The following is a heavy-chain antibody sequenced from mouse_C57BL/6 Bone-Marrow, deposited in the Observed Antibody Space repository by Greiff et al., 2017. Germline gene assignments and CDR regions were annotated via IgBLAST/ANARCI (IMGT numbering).Heavy chain of an antibody. CDR2: IYPGSGST. Sequence: QVQLQQPGAELVKPGDSVKMSCKASGYTFPSYWITWVKQRPGQGLEWVGDIYPGSGSTNYNEKFKSKATLTVATDTSTAYMHLSSLTSKYSAVYYCARPCYSNYWYFDVWGTGTTVTVSS. V-gene: IGHV1-55*01. CDR3: ARPCYSNYWYFDV. D-gene: IGHD2-5*01. J-gene: IGHJ1*03. CDR1: GYTFPSYW.